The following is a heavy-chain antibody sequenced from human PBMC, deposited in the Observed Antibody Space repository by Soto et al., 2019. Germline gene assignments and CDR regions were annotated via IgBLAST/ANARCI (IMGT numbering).Heavy chain of an antibody. V-gene: IGHV1-46*01. CDR2: INPHGGST. CDR1: RDTFTSYY. D-gene: IGHD3-16*01. J-gene: IGHJ6*02. Sequence: GASVKVSCKAPRDTFTSYYINWVRQAPGQGLEWMGVINPHGGSTAYAQKFKGRVTLTRDTSASTVYMELRSLRSDDTAVYYCAREGQFGEELSPMDVWGQGTTVTVSS. CDR3: AREGQFGEELSPMDV.